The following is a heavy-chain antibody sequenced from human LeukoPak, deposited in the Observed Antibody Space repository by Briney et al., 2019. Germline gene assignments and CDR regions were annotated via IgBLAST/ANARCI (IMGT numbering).Heavy chain of an antibody. V-gene: IGHV3-74*01. CDR1: GFNFASNW. CDR2: IHSGGSGT. J-gene: IGHJ4*01. Sequence: QTGGSLRLSCAASGFNFASNWMHWVRQTPGKGLMWVSRIHSGGSGTSYADSVEGRFTISRDNAKNTLYLQMNNLRAEDTAVYYCAGSLGPLTEYWGQGTLVTVSS. D-gene: IGHD7-27*01. CDR3: AGSLGPLTEY.